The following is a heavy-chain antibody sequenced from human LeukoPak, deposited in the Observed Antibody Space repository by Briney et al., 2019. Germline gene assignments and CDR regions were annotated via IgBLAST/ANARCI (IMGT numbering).Heavy chain of an antibody. CDR1: GFTFSSYS. D-gene: IGHD3-22*01. V-gene: IGHV3-48*01. Sequence: GGSLRLSCAASGFTFSSYSMTWVRQAPGKGLEWVSYISSSSSTIYYADSVKGRFTISRDNAKNSLYLQMNSLRAEDTAVYYCAREVREGYYDSSGYYFYYYYGMDVWGQGTTVTVSS. CDR2: ISSSSSTI. CDR3: AREVREGYYDSSGYYFYYYYGMDV. J-gene: IGHJ6*02.